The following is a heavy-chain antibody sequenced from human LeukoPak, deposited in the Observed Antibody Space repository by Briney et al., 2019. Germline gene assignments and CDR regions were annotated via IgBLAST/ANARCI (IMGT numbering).Heavy chain of an antibody. CDR3: ARGLYSSYSCGMDV. V-gene: IGHV1-8*01. D-gene: IGHD3-22*01. CDR2: MNPNSGNT. J-gene: IGHJ6*02. Sequence: GASVKVSCKASGYTFTSYAINWVRQATGQGLEWMGWMNPNSGNTGYAQMFQGRVTMTRNTSISTAYMELSSLRSEDTAVYYCARGLYSSYSCGMDVWGQGTTVTVSS. CDR1: GYTFTSYA.